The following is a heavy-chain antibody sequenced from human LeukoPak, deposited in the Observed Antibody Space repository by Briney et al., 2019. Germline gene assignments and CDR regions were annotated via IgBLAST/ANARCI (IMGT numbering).Heavy chain of an antibody. CDR3: ARGDLHY. J-gene: IGHJ4*02. Sequence: PSQTLSLTCTVSGGSISSGSYYWSWIRQPAGKGLEWIGRIYTSGSTNYNPSLKSRVTISVDTSKNQFSLKLSSVTAADTAVYYCARGDLHYWGQGTLVTVSS. V-gene: IGHV4-61*02. CDR2: IYTSGST. D-gene: IGHD5-24*01. CDR1: GGSISSGSYY.